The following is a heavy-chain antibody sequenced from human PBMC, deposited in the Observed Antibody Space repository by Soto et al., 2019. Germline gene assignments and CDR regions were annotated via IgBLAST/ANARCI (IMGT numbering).Heavy chain of an antibody. CDR3: ARLADWNYELGLGYYYMDV. CDR2: IYYSGST. D-gene: IGHD1-7*01. V-gene: IGHV4-59*08. J-gene: IGHJ6*03. CDR1: GGSISSYY. Sequence: QVQLQESGPGLVKPSETLSLTCTVSGGSISSYYWSWIRQPPGKGLEWIGYIYYSGSTNYNPSLRSRVTISVDTSKNQFSLKLSSVTAADTAVYYCARLADWNYELGLGYYYMDVWGKGTTVTVSS.